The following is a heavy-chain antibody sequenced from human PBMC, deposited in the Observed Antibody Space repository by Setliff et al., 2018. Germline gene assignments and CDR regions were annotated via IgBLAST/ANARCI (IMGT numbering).Heavy chain of an antibody. CDR3: AKFGPLDLTGDWAFDN. CDR1: GDSFSDYY. V-gene: IGHV4-34*01. J-gene: IGHJ4*02. CDR2: INHSGST. D-gene: IGHD7-27*01. Sequence: SETLSLTCAVYGDSFSDYYWGWIRQPPGKGLEWIGEINHSGSTNYNPSLTSRVSISVDTSKNQFSLNLNSVTAADTAVYYCAKFGPLDLTGDWAFDNWGQGTLVTVS.